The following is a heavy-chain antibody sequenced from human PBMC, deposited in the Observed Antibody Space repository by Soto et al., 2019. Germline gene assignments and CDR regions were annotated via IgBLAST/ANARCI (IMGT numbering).Heavy chain of an antibody. CDR1: GFTFSDYA. CDR3: AKGGRQWLVTSDFNY. J-gene: IGHJ4*02. Sequence: VQLVESGGGVVQPGRSLRLSCAASGFTFSDYAMHWVRQAPGKGLEWVAVVSHDGRNTHYADSVKGRFTISRDSSKNTVSRERPSLRAEDTAVYYCAKGGRQWLVTSDFNYWGQGALVTVSS. D-gene: IGHD6-19*01. V-gene: IGHV3-30*18. CDR2: VSHDGRNT.